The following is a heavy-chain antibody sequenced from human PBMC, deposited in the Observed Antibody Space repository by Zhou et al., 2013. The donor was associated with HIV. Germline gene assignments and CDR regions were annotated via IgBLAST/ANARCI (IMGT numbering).Heavy chain of an antibody. V-gene: IGHV1-18*01. D-gene: IGHD6-25*01. CDR3: ARALSATWIGGGFFYMDV. J-gene: IGHJ6*03. CDR1: GYTLTDFG. Sequence: QVQLVQSGAEVKKPGASVTVSCKASGYTLTDFGISWVRQAPGQGLEWMGWISSYRGHTDYAQKLQGRVSVTTDTSTNTAYMELRSLRSDDTAVYYCARALSATWIGGGFFYMDVWGKGTDGHRL. CDR2: ISSYRGHT.